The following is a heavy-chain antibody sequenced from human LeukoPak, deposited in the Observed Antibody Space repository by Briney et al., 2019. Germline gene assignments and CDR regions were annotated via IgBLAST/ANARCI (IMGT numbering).Heavy chain of an antibody. Sequence: GASVKVSCKASGGTFSSYAISWVRQAPGQGLEWMGGIIPIFGTANYAQKFQGRVTITTDGSTSTAYMELSSLRSEDTAVYYCARRSIVGADGAFDIWGQGTMVTVSS. CDR3: ARRSIVGADGAFDI. J-gene: IGHJ3*02. CDR1: GGTFSSYA. D-gene: IGHD1-26*01. V-gene: IGHV1-69*05. CDR2: IIPIFGTA.